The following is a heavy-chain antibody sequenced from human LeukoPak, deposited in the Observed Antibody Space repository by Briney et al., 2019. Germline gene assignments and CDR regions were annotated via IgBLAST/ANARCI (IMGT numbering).Heavy chain of an antibody. V-gene: IGHV3-30*03. CDR2: MSYDGRNK. CDR1: GFTFSDYG. CDR3: AGGWELNWFDP. D-gene: IGHD1-26*01. Sequence: GGSLRLSCAASGFTFSDYGMHWVRQAPGKGLGWVAVMSYDGRNKYYADSVKGRFTISRDNSKNTLYLQMNSLRAEDTAVYYCAGGWELNWFDPWGQGTLVTVSS. J-gene: IGHJ5*02.